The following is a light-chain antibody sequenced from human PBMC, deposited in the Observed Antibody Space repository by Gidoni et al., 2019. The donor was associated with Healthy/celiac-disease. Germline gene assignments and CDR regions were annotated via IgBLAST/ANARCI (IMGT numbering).Light chain of an antibody. J-gene: IGKJ2*01. V-gene: IGKV1-5*03. CDR1: PSISSW. CDR2: KAS. CDR3: QQYNSYPYT. Sequence: DIQMTQSPSTLSASVGDRVTITCRASPSISSWFAWYQQKPGKAPKLLIYKASSLESGVPSRFSGSGSGTEFTLTISSLQPDDFATYYCQQYNSYPYTFGQGIKLEIK.